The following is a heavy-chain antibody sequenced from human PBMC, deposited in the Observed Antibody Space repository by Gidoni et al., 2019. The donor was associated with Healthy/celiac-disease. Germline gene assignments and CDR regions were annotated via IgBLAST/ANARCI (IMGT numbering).Heavy chain of an antibody. Sequence: QVQLVQSGAEVTKPGASVTVSCKVSGYTLTELSMHWVRQAPGKGLEWMGGFDPEDGETIYAQKFQGRVTMTEDTSTDTAYMELSSLRSEETAVYYCATDLGGKEGVGYWGQGTLVTVSS. CDR2: FDPEDGET. CDR1: GYTLTELS. CDR3: ATDLGGKEGVGY. D-gene: IGHD2-15*01. V-gene: IGHV1-24*01. J-gene: IGHJ4*02.